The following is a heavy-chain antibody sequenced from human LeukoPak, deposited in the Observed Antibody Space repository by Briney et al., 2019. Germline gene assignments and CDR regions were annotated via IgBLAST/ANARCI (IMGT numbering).Heavy chain of an antibody. Sequence: GESLKISCKGSGYSFTSYWIGWVRRMPGKGLEWTGIIYPGDSDTRYSPSFQGQVTISADKSISTAYLQWSSLKASDTAMYYCARRVLSLLENYFDYWGQGTLVTVSS. V-gene: IGHV5-51*01. D-gene: IGHD3-16*02. CDR3: ARRVLSLLENYFDY. CDR2: IYPGDSDT. J-gene: IGHJ4*02. CDR1: GYSFTSYW.